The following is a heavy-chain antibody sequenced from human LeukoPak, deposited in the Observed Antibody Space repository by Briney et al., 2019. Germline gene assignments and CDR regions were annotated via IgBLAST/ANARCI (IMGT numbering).Heavy chain of an antibody. CDR1: GGSISSYY. CDR3: ARSLQGAEYFQN. Sequence: SETLSLTCTVSGGSISSYYWSWIRQPPGKGLEWIGYIYYSGSTNYNPSLKSRVTISVDTSKNQFSLKLSSVTAADTAVYYCARSLQGAEYFQNWGQGALVTVSS. V-gene: IGHV4-59*01. CDR2: IYYSGST. J-gene: IGHJ1*01.